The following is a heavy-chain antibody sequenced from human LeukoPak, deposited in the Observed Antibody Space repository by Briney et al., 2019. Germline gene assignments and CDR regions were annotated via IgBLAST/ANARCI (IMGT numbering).Heavy chain of an antibody. CDR2: IYYSGST. J-gene: IGHJ6*03. V-gene: IGHV4-39*07. CDR3: ARVKVVGGNYMDV. D-gene: IGHD2-15*01. CDR1: GDSISSSSYY. Sequence: SEALSLTCTVSGDSISSSSYYWGWIRQPPGKGLEWIGSIYYSGSTYYNPSLKSRVIISVDTSKNQFSLKLSSVTAADTAVYYCARVKVVGGNYMDVWGKGTTVTVSS.